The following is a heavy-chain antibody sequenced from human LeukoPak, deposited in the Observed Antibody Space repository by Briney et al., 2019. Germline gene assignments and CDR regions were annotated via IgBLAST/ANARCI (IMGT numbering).Heavy chain of an antibody. CDR3: ARVVSGGYYNNWFDP. CDR1: GFTVSSNY. Sequence: GGSLRLSCAASGFTVSSNYMSWVRQAPGKGLEWVPAIYSGGSTYYADSVKGRFTISRDNSKNTLYLQMNSLRAEDTAVYYCARVVSGGYYNNWFDPWGQGTLVTVSS. CDR2: IYSGGST. V-gene: IGHV3-66*01. J-gene: IGHJ5*02. D-gene: IGHD1-26*01.